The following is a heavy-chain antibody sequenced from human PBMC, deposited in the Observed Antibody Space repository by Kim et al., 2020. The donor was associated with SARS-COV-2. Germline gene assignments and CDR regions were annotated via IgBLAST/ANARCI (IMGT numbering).Heavy chain of an antibody. CDR2: SKHHGGT. CDR1: SGHR. Sequence: SGHRRREDRTPQGKGPDWFGESKHHGGTNYNPSLKSRVTISVDPSKNQFSLRLSSVTAADTAVYYCAGLGENTQMGYNWFDPWGQGTLVTVS. D-gene: IGHD2-15*01. J-gene: IGHJ5*02. CDR3: AGLGENTQMGYNWFDP. V-gene: IGHV4-34*01.